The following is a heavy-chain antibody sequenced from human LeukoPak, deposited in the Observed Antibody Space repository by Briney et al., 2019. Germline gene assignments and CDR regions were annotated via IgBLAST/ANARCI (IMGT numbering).Heavy chain of an antibody. D-gene: IGHD2-15*01. V-gene: IGHV4-39*07. J-gene: IGHJ4*02. Sequence: PSETLSLTCTVSGGSISSSSYYWGWIRQPPGKGLEWIGSIYYSGSTYYNPSLKSRVTISVDTSKNQFSLKLSSVTAADTAVYYCARGGGQGYFDYWGQGTLVTVSS. CDR3: ARGGGQGYFDY. CDR1: GGSISSSSYY. CDR2: IYYSGST.